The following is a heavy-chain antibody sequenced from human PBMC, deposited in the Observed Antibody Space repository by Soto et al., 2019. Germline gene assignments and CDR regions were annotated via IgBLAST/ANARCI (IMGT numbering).Heavy chain of an antibody. CDR3: ARDLRYRAALPPEAY. D-gene: IGHD3-16*02. CDR1: GFTFSSYW. CDR2: IKQDGSEK. V-gene: IGHV3-7*01. J-gene: IGHJ4*02. Sequence: EVQLVASGGGLVQPGGSLRLSCAASGFTFSSYWMSWVRQAPGKGLEWVANIKQDGSEKYYVDSVKGRFTISRDNAKNSLDLQMNSLRAEDTAVYYCARDLRYRAALPPEAYWGQGTLVTVSS.